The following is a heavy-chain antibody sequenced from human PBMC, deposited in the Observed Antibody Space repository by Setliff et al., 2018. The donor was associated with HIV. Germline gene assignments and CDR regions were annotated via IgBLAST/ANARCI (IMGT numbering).Heavy chain of an antibody. CDR3: ARGGFKWSGSYADY. V-gene: IGHV4-31*03. J-gene: IGHJ4*02. Sequence: SETLSLTCTVSGGSISSGGYYWSWIRQHPGKGLEWIGYMYHSGSTHYNPSLKSRVTISVDTTKNQFSLNLTSVTAADTAVYYCARGGFKWSGSYADYWGQGTLVTVSS. CDR2: MYHSGST. D-gene: IGHD1-26*01. CDR1: GGSISSGGYY.